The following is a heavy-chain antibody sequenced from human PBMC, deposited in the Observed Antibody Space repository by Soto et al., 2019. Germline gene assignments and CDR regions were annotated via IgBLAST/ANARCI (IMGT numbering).Heavy chain of an antibody. J-gene: IGHJ4*02. CDR1: GFTFTNGA. V-gene: IGHV3-23*01. CDR3: AKDIRTLVSGSYYFPYFDH. Sequence: GGALRLSCAVAGFTFTNGAMSVGRQAPGKGLEWGSAISGSGGRTYYADSVKGRFTISRDNSKNTLYLQMNSLRAEDTAVYYCAKDIRTLVSGSYYFPYFDHWRQRSLVTVSS. CDR2: ISGSGGRT. D-gene: IGHD3-10*01.